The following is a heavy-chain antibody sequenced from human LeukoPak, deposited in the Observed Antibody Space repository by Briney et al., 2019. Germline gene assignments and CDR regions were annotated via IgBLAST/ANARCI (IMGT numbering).Heavy chain of an antibody. J-gene: IGHJ4*02. D-gene: IGHD5-24*01. CDR2: IYYSGST. V-gene: IGHV4-39*07. CDR1: GGSISSSTYY. Sequence: SETLSLTCTVSGGSISSSTYYWGWIRQPPGKGLEWIGSIYYSGSTYYNPSLKSRVTISVDTSKNQFSLKLSSVTAADTAVYFCARGPRWLQDYVNYWGQGTLVTVYS. CDR3: ARGPRWLQDYVNY.